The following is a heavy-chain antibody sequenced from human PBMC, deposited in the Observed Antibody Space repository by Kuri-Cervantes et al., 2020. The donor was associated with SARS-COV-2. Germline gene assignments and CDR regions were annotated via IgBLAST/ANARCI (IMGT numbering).Heavy chain of an antibody. Sequence: ASVKVSCKASGYTFTSYGISWVRQAPGQGLEWMGWISAYNGNTNYAQKLQGRVTMTTDKSTSTAYMELRSLRSDDTAVYYCARDPTNIVVVVAATKGDAFDIWGQGTMVTCSS. V-gene: IGHV1-18*01. CDR3: ARDPTNIVVVVAATKGDAFDI. CDR1: GYTFTSYG. D-gene: IGHD2-15*01. J-gene: IGHJ3*02. CDR2: ISAYNGNT.